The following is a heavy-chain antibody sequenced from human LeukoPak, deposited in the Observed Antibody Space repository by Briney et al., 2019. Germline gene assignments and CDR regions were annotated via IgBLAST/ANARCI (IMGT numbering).Heavy chain of an antibody. Sequence: GASVKVSCKASGYTFTSYDINRVRQATGQGLEWMGWMDPNSGNTGYAQKFQGRVTMTRNTSISTAYMELSSLRSEDTAVYYCARVPPRRGWELLRKWFDPWGQGTLVTVSS. J-gene: IGHJ5*02. V-gene: IGHV1-8*01. D-gene: IGHD1-26*01. CDR1: GYTFTSYD. CDR3: ARVPPRRGWELLRKWFDP. CDR2: MDPNSGNT.